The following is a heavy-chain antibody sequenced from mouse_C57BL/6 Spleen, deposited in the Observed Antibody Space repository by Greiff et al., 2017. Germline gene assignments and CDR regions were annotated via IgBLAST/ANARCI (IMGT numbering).Heavy chain of an antibody. CDR3: ARTGTLYGSSPFDY. Sequence: EVMLVESGGGLVKPGGSLKLSCAASGFTFSSYAMSWVRQTPEKRLEWVATISDGGSYTYYPDNVKGRFTISRDNAKNNLYLQRSHLKSEDTAMYYCARTGTLYGSSPFDYGGQGTTLTVSS. CDR2: ISDGGSYT. CDR1: GFTFSSYA. J-gene: IGHJ2*01. V-gene: IGHV5-4*03. D-gene: IGHD1-1*01.